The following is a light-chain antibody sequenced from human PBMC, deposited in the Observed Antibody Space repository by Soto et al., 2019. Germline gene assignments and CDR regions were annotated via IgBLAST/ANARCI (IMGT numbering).Light chain of an antibody. Sequence: EVVMTQSPATLSVSPGETATLSCRASQSVTSNYLAWYQQQPGQAPRLLIYAVSSRATGTPDRFSGSGSGTDSTLTISRLEPEDSAVYYCQQFDDSVTFGQGTRLEIK. V-gene: IGKV3-20*01. CDR1: QSVTSNY. J-gene: IGKJ5*01. CDR2: AVS. CDR3: QQFDDSVT.